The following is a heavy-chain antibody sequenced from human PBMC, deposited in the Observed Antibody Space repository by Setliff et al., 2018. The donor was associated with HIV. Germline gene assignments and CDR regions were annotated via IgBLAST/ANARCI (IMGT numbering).Heavy chain of an antibody. D-gene: IGHD3-3*01. V-gene: IGHV5-51*01. CDR2: IYPGDSDT. CDR1: GYTFTNYW. CDR3: ARQPTDTSGYNNWFDS. J-gene: IGHJ5*01. Sequence: PGESLKISCRGSGYTFTNYWIGWVRQMPGRGLEWMGIIYPGDSDTRYSPSFEGQVTMSADKSINTAYLQWNSLKASDTAMYCCARQPTDTSGYNNWFDSWGQGTLVTVSS.